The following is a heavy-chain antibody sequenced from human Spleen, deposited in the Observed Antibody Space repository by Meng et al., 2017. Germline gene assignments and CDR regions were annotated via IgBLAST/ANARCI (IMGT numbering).Heavy chain of an antibody. CDR3: ARPPGSGSSTSCYAFDI. J-gene: IGHJ3*02. Sequence: ASVKVSCKASGYTFTGYYMHWVRQAPGQGLEWMGWINTNTGNQTYAQGFTGRFVFSLDTSVSTAYLQISSLKAEDTAVYYCARPPGSGSSTSCYAFDIWGQGTMVTVSS. CDR1: GYTFTGYY. CDR2: INTNTGNQ. D-gene: IGHD2-2*01. V-gene: IGHV7-4-1*02.